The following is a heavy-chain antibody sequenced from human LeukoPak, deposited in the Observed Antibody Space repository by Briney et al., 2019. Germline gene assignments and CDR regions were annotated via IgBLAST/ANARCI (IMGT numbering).Heavy chain of an antibody. CDR1: GFTFSSYA. CDR2: ISYDGSNK. Sequence: PGGSLRLSCAASGFTFSSYAMHWVRQAPGKGLEWVAVISYDGSNKYYADSVKGRFTISRDNSKNTLYLQMSSLRAEDTVVYYCARGGWDSSGYTALYYFDYWGQGTLVTVSS. J-gene: IGHJ4*02. CDR3: ARGGWDSSGYTALYYFDY. D-gene: IGHD3-22*01. V-gene: IGHV3-30*04.